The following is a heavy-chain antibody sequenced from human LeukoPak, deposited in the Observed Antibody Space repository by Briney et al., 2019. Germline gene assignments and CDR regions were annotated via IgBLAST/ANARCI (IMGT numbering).Heavy chain of an antibody. V-gene: IGHV3-7*01. Sequence: GSLRLSCAASGFTFRTYWMSWVRQAPGKGLEWVANIKQDGNEKYYVDSVKGRFTISRDNAKNSLDLQMNSLRAEDTAVYYCAKRLFDYWGQGTLVTVSS. CDR1: GFTFRTYW. CDR2: IKQDGNEK. D-gene: IGHD5/OR15-5a*01. CDR3: AKRLFDY. J-gene: IGHJ4*02.